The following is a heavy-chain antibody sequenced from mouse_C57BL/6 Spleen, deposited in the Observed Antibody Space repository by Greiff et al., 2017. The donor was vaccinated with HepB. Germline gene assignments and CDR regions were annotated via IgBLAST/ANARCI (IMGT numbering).Heavy chain of an antibody. V-gene: IGHV1-9*01. D-gene: IGHD1-1*01. J-gene: IGHJ1*03. Sequence: VQLQQSGAELMKPGASVKLSCKATGYTFTGYWIEWVKQRPGHGLEWIGEILPGSGSTNYNEKFKGKATFTADTSSNTAYMQLSSLTTEDSAIYYCARCAPYYYGSPYWYFDVWGTGTTVTVSS. CDR3: ARCAPYYYGSPYWYFDV. CDR2: ILPGSGST. CDR1: GYTFTGYW.